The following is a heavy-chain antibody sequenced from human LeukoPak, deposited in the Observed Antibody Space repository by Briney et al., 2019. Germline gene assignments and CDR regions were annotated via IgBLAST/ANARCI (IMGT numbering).Heavy chain of an antibody. Sequence: IRQPPGXXXEXIGYTYYSGSTNYNPSLKSRVTISVDMSKNQFSLKLSSVTAADTAVYFCARVQSNWGTAYYFDYWGQGTLVTVSS. V-gene: IGHV4-59*01. D-gene: IGHD7-27*01. CDR3: ARVQSNWGTAYYFDY. J-gene: IGHJ4*02. CDR2: TYYSGST.